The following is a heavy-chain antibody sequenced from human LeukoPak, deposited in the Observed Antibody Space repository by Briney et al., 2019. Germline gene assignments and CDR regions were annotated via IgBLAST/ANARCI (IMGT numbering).Heavy chain of an antibody. D-gene: IGHD5/OR15-5a*01. CDR3: ARRLRQNLFDP. CDR1: GVSISSDY. CDR2: IYYSGSS. V-gene: IGHV4-59*08. J-gene: IGHJ5*02. Sequence: PSETLSLTCTVSGVSISSDYWSWIRLPPGKGLEWIGYIYYSGSSNYNPSLKSRVTMSVDMSKNQFSLKLTSVTAAGTAVYYCARRLRQNLFDPWGQGTLVTVSS.